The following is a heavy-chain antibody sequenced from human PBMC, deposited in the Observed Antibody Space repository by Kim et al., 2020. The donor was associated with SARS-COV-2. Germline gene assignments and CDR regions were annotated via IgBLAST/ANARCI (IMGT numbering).Heavy chain of an antibody. Sequence: SETLSLTCTVSGGSISSSSYYWGWIRQPPGKGLEWIGSIYYSGSTYYNPSLKSRVTISVDTSKNQFSLKLSSVTAADTAVYYCARRSRIPWDYYGSGSSYYYYGMDVWGQGTTVTVSS. CDR1: GGSISSSSYY. J-gene: IGHJ6*02. CDR2: IYYSGST. D-gene: IGHD3-10*01. V-gene: IGHV4-39*01. CDR3: ARRSRIPWDYYGSGSSYYYYGMDV.